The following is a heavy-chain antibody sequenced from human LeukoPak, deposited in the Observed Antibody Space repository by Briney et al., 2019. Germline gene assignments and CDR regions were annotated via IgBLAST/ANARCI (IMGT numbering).Heavy chain of an antibody. Sequence: GGALRLFCTASGFTFWDYGMSWGRQGPGEGVGWGGFIRSKAYGGTTEYAASVKGRFTISRDDSKSIAYLQMNSLKTEDTAVYYCARGLDFWSVGAFDIWGQGTMVTVSS. J-gene: IGHJ3*02. CDR2: IRSKAYGGTT. CDR1: GFTFWDYG. V-gene: IGHV3-49*04. D-gene: IGHD3-3*01. CDR3: ARGLDFWSVGAFDI.